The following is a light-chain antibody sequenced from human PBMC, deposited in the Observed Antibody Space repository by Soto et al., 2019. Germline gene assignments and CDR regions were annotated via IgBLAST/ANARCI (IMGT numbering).Light chain of an antibody. CDR3: QQYKSYSRT. CDR2: KAS. V-gene: IGKV1-5*03. Sequence: DIQMTQSPSTLSASVGDRITITCRASQSINSWLAWYQQKPGKAPKLLIYKASSLERGVPSRFSGSGSGTEFTLTISSLQPDDFATYYCQQYKSYSRTFGQGTKVEIK. CDR1: QSINSW. J-gene: IGKJ1*01.